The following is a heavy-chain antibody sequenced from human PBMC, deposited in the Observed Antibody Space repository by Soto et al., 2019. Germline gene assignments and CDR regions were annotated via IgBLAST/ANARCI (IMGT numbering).Heavy chain of an antibody. CDR1: CGSFSGYY. J-gene: IGHJ4*02. V-gene: IGHV4-34*01. D-gene: IGHD6-19*01. Sequence: QVQLPQWGAGLLRPSETLSLTCAVYCGSFSGYYWSWIRQPPGKGLQWIGKINHVGTTNYNPSLKSRVSISVDTSKHQFSLKLRSVTAADTAVYYCARFDSSGWYFDYWGQGNLVIVSS. CDR2: INHVGTT. CDR3: ARFDSSGWYFDY.